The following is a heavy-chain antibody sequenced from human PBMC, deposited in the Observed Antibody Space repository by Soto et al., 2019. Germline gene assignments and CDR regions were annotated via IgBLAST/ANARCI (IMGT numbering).Heavy chain of an antibody. V-gene: IGHV4-30-4*01. CDR3: ARHHMVRGVDAFDI. J-gene: IGHJ3*02. Sequence: SETLSLTCTVSGGSISSGDYYWSWIRQPPGKGLEWIGYIYYSGSTYYNPSLKSRVTISVDTSKNQFSLKLSSVTAADTAVYYCARHHMVRGVDAFDIWGQGTMVTVSS. CDR2: IYYSGST. CDR1: GGSISSGDYY. D-gene: IGHD3-10*01.